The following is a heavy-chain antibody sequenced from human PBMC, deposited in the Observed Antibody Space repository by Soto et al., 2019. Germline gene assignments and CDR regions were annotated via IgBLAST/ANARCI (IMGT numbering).Heavy chain of an antibody. Sequence: SETLSLTCAVYGGSFSGNYWTWIRQPPGKGLEWIGEINHGGRTHYNPSLKSRVTISVDTSKNQFSLKLSSVTAADTAVYYCARPNGDYDNYFDYWGQGTLVTVSS. J-gene: IGHJ4*02. D-gene: IGHD4-17*01. V-gene: IGHV4-34*01. CDR3: ARPNGDYDNYFDY. CDR2: INHGGRT. CDR1: GGSFSGNY.